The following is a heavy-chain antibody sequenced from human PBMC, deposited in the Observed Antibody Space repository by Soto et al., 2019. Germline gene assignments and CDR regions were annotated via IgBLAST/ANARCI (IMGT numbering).Heavy chain of an antibody. Sequence: PSETLSLTCAVDGGSFSGYYWRWIRQPPGKGLEWIGEINHSGSTNYNPSLKSRVTISVDTSKNQFSLKLSSVTAADTAVYYCARGFRPDYGDSFDYWGQGTLVTVSS. V-gene: IGHV4-34*01. CDR2: INHSGST. CDR1: GGSFSGYY. D-gene: IGHD4-17*01. CDR3: ARGFRPDYGDSFDY. J-gene: IGHJ4*02.